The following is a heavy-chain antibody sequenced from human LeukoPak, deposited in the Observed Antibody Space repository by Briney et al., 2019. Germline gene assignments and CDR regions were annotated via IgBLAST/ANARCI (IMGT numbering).Heavy chain of an antibody. V-gene: IGHV4-31*03. CDR2: IYYRGST. CDR3: ARDRPLVSWFDP. Sequence: SETLSLTCTVSGGSISSGGYYWSWIRQHPGKGLEWIGYIYYRGSTYYNPSLKSRVTISVDTSKNQFSLKLSSVTAADTAVYYCARDRPLVSWFDPWGQGTLVTVSS. D-gene: IGHD6-6*01. J-gene: IGHJ5*02. CDR1: GGSISSGGYY.